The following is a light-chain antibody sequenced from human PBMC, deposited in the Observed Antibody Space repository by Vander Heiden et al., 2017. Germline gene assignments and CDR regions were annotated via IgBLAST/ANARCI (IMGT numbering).Light chain of an antibody. CDR3: AAWDDSLSGPV. V-gene: IGLV1-47*02. Sequence: QSVLTQPPSASGTPGQGVTISCSGSSSNLGSNYVYWYQQLPGTAPKLLIYSNNQRPSGVPDRFSGSKSGTSASLAISGLRSEDEADYYGAAWDDSLSGPVFGGGTKLTVL. CDR1: SSNLGSNY. J-gene: IGLJ2*01. CDR2: SNN.